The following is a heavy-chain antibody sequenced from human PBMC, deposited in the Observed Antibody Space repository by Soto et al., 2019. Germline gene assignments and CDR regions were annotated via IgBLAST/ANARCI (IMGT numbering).Heavy chain of an antibody. CDR1: GGTFSSYA. D-gene: IGHD3-10*01. CDR2: IIPIFGTA. CDR3: AYVAFNGGYGSGSYPTFDY. Sequence: GASVKVSCKASGGTFSSYAISWVRQAPGQGLEWMGGIIPIFGTANYAQKFQGRVTITADESTSTAYMELSSLRSEDTAVYYCAYVAFNGGYGSGSYPTFDYWGQGTLVTVSS. J-gene: IGHJ4*02. V-gene: IGHV1-69*13.